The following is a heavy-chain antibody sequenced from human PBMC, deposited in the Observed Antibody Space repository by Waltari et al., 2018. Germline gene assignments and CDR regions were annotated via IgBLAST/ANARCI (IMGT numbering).Heavy chain of an antibody. CDR1: RFPFSRYA. Sequence: EVHLLESGGDLVHPGGSLRLSCAASRFPFSRYAMNWVRQAPGRGLEWVERVGGDGAAPMYADSVKGRFTISRDNSKTTLYLQMNSLRVEDTAVYYCATLYSDYADYWGQGTLVTVSS. CDR2: VGGDGAAP. D-gene: IGHD4-4*01. V-gene: IGHV3-23*01. CDR3: ATLYSDYADY. J-gene: IGHJ4*02.